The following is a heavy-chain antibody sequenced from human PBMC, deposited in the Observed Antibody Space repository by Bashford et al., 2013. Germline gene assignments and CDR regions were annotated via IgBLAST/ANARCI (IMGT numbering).Heavy chain of an antibody. V-gene: IGHV3-53*01. Sequence: GGSLRLSCTASGFPFSSYEMNWVRQAPGKGLEWVSVIYSGGSTYYADSVKGRFTISRDNSKNTLYLQMNSLRAEDTAMYYCTTPAYNRGWYGFWGQGTLVTVSS. J-gene: IGHJ4*02. CDR2: IYSGGST. CDR3: TTPAYNRGWYGF. CDR1: GFPFSSYE. D-gene: IGHD6-19*01.